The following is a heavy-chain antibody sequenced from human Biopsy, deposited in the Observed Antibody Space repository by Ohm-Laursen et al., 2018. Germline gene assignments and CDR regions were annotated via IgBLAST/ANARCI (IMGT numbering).Heavy chain of an antibody. CDR2: NIPILGTG. J-gene: IGHJ1*01. CDR3: ATKLTGYFHH. Sequence: GASVKVSCKAPGGTFSKYGVNWLRQAPGQGLEWLGGNIPILGTGNYAPMFHGRVTVVADTSTSTATMELRSLRPDDTAVYYCATKLTGYFHHWGQGTLVIVSS. D-gene: IGHD3-9*01. V-gene: IGHV1-69*06. CDR1: GGTFSKYG.